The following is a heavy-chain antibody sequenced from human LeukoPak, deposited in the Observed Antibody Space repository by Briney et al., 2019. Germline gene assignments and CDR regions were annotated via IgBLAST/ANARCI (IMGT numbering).Heavy chain of an antibody. V-gene: IGHV1-69*13. CDR3: ASDGYGDYAFDY. J-gene: IGHJ4*02. CDR1: GGTFSSYA. CDR2: IIPIFGTA. D-gene: IGHD4-17*01. Sequence: SVKVSCKASGGTFSSYAISWVRQAPGQGLEWMGGIIPIFGTANYAQKFQGRVTITADESTSTAYMELSSLRSEDTAVYYCASDGYGDYAFDYWGQGTLVTVSS.